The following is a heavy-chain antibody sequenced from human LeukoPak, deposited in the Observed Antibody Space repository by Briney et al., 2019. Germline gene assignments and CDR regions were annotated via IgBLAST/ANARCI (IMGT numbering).Heavy chain of an antibody. V-gene: IGHV4-59*05. D-gene: IGHD2-8*01. Sequence: SETLSLTCTVSGGSISSYYWSWIRQPPGKGLEWIGSIYYSGSTYYNPSLKSRVTISVDTSKNQFSLKLSSVTAADTAVYYCARRVDIVLMVYARNYGYFDYWGQGTLVTVSS. CDR2: IYYSGST. CDR3: ARRVDIVLMVYARNYGYFDY. J-gene: IGHJ4*02. CDR1: GGSISSYY.